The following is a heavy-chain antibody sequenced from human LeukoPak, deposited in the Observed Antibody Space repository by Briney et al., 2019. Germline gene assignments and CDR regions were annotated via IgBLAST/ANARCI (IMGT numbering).Heavy chain of an antibody. V-gene: IGHV4-59*08. Sequence: SETLSPTCTVSGASFSNYYWSWIRQPPGKGLEWIGHIYSSGSTNYNPSLKSRLTISLDTSKNQFSLKLSSVTAADTAVYYCARQFDPWGQGILVTVSS. CDR3: ARQFDP. CDR1: GASFSNYY. CDR2: IYSSGST. J-gene: IGHJ5*02.